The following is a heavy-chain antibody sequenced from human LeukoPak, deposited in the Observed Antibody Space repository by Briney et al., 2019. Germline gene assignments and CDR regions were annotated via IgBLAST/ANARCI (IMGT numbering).Heavy chain of an antibody. CDR1: GFTFSGYN. Sequence: PGGSLRLSCVGSGFTFSGYNIDWVRQAPGKGLEWVSSISSSSRSIYYADSLKGRITISRDNTKNSVFLQMSGLRVDDTAVYYCARERSGPAVRAHNWFDPWGRGTLVSVSS. V-gene: IGHV3-21*06. D-gene: IGHD1-26*01. CDR2: ISSSSRSI. CDR3: ARERSGPAVRAHNWFDP. J-gene: IGHJ5*01.